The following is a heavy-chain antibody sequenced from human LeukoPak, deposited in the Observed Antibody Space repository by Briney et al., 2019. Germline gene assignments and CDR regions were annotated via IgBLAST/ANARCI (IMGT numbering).Heavy chain of an antibody. D-gene: IGHD4-17*01. CDR3: ASPYGDYVAHQTYTTPFDY. Sequence: GGSLRLSCAASGFTFSSYWMSWVRQAPGKGLEWVANIKQDGSEKYYVDSVKGRFTISRDNAKNSLYLQMNSLRAEDTAVYCCASPYGDYVAHQTYTTPFDYWGQGTLVTVSS. CDR2: IKQDGSEK. CDR1: GFTFSSYW. V-gene: IGHV3-7*01. J-gene: IGHJ4*02.